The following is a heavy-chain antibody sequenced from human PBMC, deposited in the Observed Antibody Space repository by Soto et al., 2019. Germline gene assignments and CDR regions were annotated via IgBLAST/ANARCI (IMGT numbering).Heavy chain of an antibody. CDR2: TRNKANSYNT. CDR3: ASSLGYSCSGGSLNYYFDY. J-gene: IGHJ4*02. D-gene: IGHD2-15*01. CDR1: GFTFSDHY. Sequence: EVQLVESGGGLVQPGGSLRLSCAASGFTFSDHYMDWVRQAPGKGLEWVGRTRNKANSYNTEYAASVKGRYTISRDDSKNSLYLQMNSLKTEDTAVYYCASSLGYSCSGGSLNYYFDYWGQGTLVTVSS. V-gene: IGHV3-72*01.